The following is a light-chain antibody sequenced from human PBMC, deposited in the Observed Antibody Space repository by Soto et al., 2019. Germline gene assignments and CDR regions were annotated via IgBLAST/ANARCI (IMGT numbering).Light chain of an antibody. CDR3: LQRSNWPIT. CDR1: HTVTTN. V-gene: IGKV3-11*01. J-gene: IGKJ5*01. CDR2: GAS. Sequence: EIVLTQSPCTLSVSPGERVTLSCRASHTVTTNLAWYQQKSGQAPRLLIYGASTRATGTPARFSGSGSGTDFTLTISSLEPEDFAVYYCLQRSNWPITFGQGTRLEIK.